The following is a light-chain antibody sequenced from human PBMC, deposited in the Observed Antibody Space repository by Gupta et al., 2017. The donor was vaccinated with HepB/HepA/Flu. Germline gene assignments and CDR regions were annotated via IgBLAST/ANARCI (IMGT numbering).Light chain of an antibody. CDR1: QSLLHSNGKTY. CDR2: LGS. Sequence: DIVMTQSPLSLPVTPGEPASISCRSSQSLLHSNGKTYLDWYLQKPGQSPQVLIYLGSKRAYGVPDRFSGSGSGTEFTLKSSRGEAEDVGVYYGMQYLQTEAFGQGTKLEIK. CDR3: MQYLQTEA. V-gene: IGKV2-28*01. J-gene: IGKJ1*01.